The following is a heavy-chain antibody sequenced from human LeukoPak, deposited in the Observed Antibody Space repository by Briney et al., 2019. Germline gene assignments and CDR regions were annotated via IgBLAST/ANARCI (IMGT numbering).Heavy chain of an antibody. CDR2: IIPIFGTA. J-gene: IGHJ4*02. CDR3: ARDYFGAARVGFDY. CDR1: GYTFTSYA. V-gene: IGHV1-69*13. D-gene: IGHD6-6*01. Sequence: GASVKVSCKASGYTFTSYAISWVRQAPGQGLEWMGGIIPIFGTANYAQKFQGRVTITADESTSTAYMELSSLRSEDTAVYYCARDYFGAARVGFDYWGQGTLVTVSS.